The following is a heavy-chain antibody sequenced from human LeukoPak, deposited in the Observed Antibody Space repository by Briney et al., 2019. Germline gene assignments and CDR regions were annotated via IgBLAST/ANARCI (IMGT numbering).Heavy chain of an antibody. Sequence: SQTLSLTCTVSGGSISSGSYYWSWIRQPPGKGLKWIGYIYYSGSTNYNPSLKSRVTISVDTSKNQFSLKLSSVTAADTAVYYCARQVPKFTTMIVVGNAGGAFDIWGQGTMVTVSS. CDR2: IYYSGST. CDR3: ARQVPKFTTMIVVGNAGGAFDI. J-gene: IGHJ3*02. D-gene: IGHD3-22*01. CDR1: GGSISSGSYY. V-gene: IGHV4-61*01.